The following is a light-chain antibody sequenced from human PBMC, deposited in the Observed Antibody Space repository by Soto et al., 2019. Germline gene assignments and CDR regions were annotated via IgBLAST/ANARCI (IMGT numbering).Light chain of an antibody. CDR3: QQANSPLT. V-gene: IGKV1-12*01. CDR1: QGISSG. J-gene: IGKJ4*01. CDR2: AAS. Sequence: DIQMTQSPSSVSASVGDRVTITCRASQGISSGLAWYQQKPGKDPKLLIYAASSLQSGVPSRLSGSVSGTDFTLTISSLQPEDFATYSCQQANSPLTFGGGTKVEIK.